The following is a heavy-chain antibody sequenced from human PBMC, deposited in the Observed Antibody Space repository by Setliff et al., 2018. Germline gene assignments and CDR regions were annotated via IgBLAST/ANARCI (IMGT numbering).Heavy chain of an antibody. Sequence: SETLSLTCAVSVYSISRDCHWGWIRQPPGKGLEWIGSIYYSGNTYYNASLKGRVTISGDTSKNQFSLKLTAVTAADTAIYYCASRATYYNFWSGYYLYWGQGTLVTV. J-gene: IGHJ4*02. V-gene: IGHV4-38-2*01. CDR3: ASRATYYNFWSGYYLY. CDR1: VYSISRDCH. D-gene: IGHD3-3*01. CDR2: IYYSGNT.